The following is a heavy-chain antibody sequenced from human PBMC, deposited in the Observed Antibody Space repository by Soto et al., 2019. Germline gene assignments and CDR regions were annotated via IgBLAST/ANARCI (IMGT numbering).Heavy chain of an antibody. Sequence: EVQLVESGGGLVKPGGSLRLSCAASGFTFSSYSMNWVRQAPGKGLEWVSSISSSSSYIYYADSVKGRFTISRDNAKNSLYLQMNSLRAEDTAVYYCARDVLDVQLPYAFDIWGQGTMVTVSS. CDR3: ARDVLDVQLPYAFDI. CDR2: ISSSSSYI. J-gene: IGHJ3*02. V-gene: IGHV3-21*01. CDR1: GFTFSSYS. D-gene: IGHD2-2*01.